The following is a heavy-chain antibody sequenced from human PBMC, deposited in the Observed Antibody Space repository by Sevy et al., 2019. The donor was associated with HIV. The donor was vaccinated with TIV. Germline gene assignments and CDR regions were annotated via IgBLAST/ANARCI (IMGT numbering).Heavy chain of an antibody. D-gene: IGHD2-8*02. V-gene: IGHV3-15*01. J-gene: IGHJ4*02. CDR3: TTGHDSGAIFDY. CDR1: GFIFSNIW. Sequence: GGSLRLSCTASGFIFSNIWMSWVHQAPGKDLEWVGRIKTETDGGTIDYAAPVKDRFTISRDDSKNTLYLEMNTLKTEDTAVYFCTTGHDSGAIFDYWGQGTLVTVSS. CDR2: IKTETDGGTI.